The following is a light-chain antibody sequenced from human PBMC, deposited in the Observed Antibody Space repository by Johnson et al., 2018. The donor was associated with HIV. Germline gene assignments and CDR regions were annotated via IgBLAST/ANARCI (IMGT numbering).Light chain of an antibody. Sequence: QSVLTQPPSVSAAPGQKVTISCSGSSSNIGNNYVSWYQQLPGTAPKLLIYENNKRPSGIPDRFSGSKSGTSATLGITGLQTGDEADYYCGTGDSSLSTGAFFGTGTKVTVL. CDR3: GTGDSSLSTGAF. J-gene: IGLJ1*01. CDR2: ENN. V-gene: IGLV1-51*02. CDR1: SSNIGNNY.